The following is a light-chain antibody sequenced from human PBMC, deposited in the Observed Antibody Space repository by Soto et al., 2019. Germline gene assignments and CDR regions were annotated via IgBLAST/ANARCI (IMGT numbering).Light chain of an antibody. CDR1: QAVSSN. CDR2: GAS. Sequence: EIVMTQSPATLSVSPGERATLSCRASQAVSSNLAWYQQRPGQAPRLLIYGASTRATGLPARFSGGGSGTEFPLTISSLQSEGFAVYYCQQYNNWPYTFGQGTKLEIK. CDR3: QQYNNWPYT. J-gene: IGKJ2*01. V-gene: IGKV3-15*01.